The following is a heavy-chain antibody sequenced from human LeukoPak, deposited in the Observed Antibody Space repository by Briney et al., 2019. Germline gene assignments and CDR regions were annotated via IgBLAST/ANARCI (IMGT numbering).Heavy chain of an antibody. CDR3: ARVRPLNYYDSRDYYFDY. CDR2: IYYSGST. Sequence: PSETLSLTCTVSGGSISSSSYYWGWIRQPPGKGLEWIGSIYYSGSTYYNPSLKSRVTISVDTSKNQFSLKLSSVTAADTAVYYCARVRPLNYYDSRDYYFDYWGQGTLVTVSS. V-gene: IGHV4-39*07. CDR1: GGSISSSSYY. J-gene: IGHJ4*02. D-gene: IGHD3-22*01.